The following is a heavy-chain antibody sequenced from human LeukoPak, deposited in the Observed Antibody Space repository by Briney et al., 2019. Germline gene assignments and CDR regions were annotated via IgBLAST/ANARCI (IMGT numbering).Heavy chain of an antibody. CDR1: GGSFTKHQ. CDR2: INDGGST. V-gene: IGHV4-34*01. J-gene: IGHJ6*03. CDR3: AREGAFMVRGDHYYMDV. D-gene: IGHD3-10*01. Sequence: PSETLSLTCAVYGGSFTKHQWSWIRQPPGKGLEWIGAINDGGSTNYNPSLKSRVTISVDRSKNQFSLKLSSVAAADTAVYYCAREGAFMVRGDHYYMDVWGKGTTVTVSS.